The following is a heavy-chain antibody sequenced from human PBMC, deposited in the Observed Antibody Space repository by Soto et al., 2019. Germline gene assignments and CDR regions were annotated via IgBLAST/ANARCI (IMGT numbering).Heavy chain of an antibody. D-gene: IGHD3-22*01. J-gene: IGHJ6*02. Sequence: QVQLVQSGAEVKKPGSSVKVSCKASGGTFSSYAISWVRQAPGQGLEWMGGIIPIFGTANYAQKFQGRVTITADESTSTAYMELRSLRSEDTAVYYCARADSSGYYLGYYYYYGMDVWGQGTTVTVSS. CDR2: IIPIFGTA. CDR3: ARADSSGYYLGYYYYYGMDV. V-gene: IGHV1-69*01. CDR1: GGTFSSYA.